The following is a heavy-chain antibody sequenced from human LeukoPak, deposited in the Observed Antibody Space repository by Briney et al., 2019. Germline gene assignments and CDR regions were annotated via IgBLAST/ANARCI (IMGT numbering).Heavy chain of an antibody. Sequence: SETLSLTCTVSGYSISSGYYWGWIRQPPGTGLEWIGSIYHSGSTYYNPSLKSRVTISVDTSKNQFSLKLSSVTAADTAVYYCARGFGSDYWGQGALVTVSA. CDR2: IYHSGST. V-gene: IGHV4-38-2*02. D-gene: IGHD3-10*01. J-gene: IGHJ4*02. CDR1: GYSISSGYY. CDR3: ARGFGSDY.